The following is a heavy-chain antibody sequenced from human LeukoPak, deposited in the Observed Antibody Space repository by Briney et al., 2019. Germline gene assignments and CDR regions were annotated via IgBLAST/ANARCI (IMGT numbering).Heavy chain of an antibody. CDR3: AREEGDY. J-gene: IGHJ4*02. CDR2: IYYSGST. CDR1: GGSISSYY. Sequence: KPSETLSLTCTVSGGSISSYYWSWIRQPPGKGLEWIGYIYYSGSTNYNPSLKSRVTISVDTSKNQFSLKLSSVTAADTAVYYCAREEGDYWGQGTLVTVSS. V-gene: IGHV4-59*01.